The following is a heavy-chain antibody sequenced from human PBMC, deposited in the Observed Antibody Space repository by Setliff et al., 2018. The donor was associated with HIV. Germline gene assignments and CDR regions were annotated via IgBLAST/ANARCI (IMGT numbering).Heavy chain of an antibody. D-gene: IGHD6-19*01. J-gene: IGHJ3*02. CDR2: ISSSGSTI. CDR1: GFTFSSYE. Sequence: SCAASGFTFSSYEMNWVRQAPGKGLEWVSYISSSGSTIYYADSVKGRFTISRDNAKNSLYLQMNSLRAEDTAVYYCARDGGYSSGWARHAFDIWGQGTMVTVSS. CDR3: ARDGGYSSGWARHAFDI. V-gene: IGHV3-48*03.